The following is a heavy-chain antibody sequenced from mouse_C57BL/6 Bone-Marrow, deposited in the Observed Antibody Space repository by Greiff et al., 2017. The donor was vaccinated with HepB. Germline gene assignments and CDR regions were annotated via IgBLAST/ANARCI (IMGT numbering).Heavy chain of an antibody. Sequence: QVHVKQPGAELVRPGTSVKLSCTASGYTFTSYWMHWVKQRPGQGLEWIGVIDPSDSYTNYNQKFKGKATLTVDTSSSTAYMQLSSLTSEDSAVYYCASKGDYDGSSYWYFDVWGTGTTVTVSS. J-gene: IGHJ1*03. CDR1: GYTFTSYW. V-gene: IGHV1-59*01. CDR3: ASKGDYDGSSYWYFDV. CDR2: IDPSDSYT. D-gene: IGHD1-1*01.